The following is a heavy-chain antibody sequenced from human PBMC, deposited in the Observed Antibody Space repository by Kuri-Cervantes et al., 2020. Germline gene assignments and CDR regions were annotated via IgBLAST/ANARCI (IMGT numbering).Heavy chain of an antibody. D-gene: IGHD2-2*01. J-gene: IGHJ4*02. CDR2: ISGSGGST. Sequence: LSLTCAASGFTFSSYAMSWVRQAPGKGLEWVSAISGSGGSTYYADSVKGRFTISRDNSKNTLYLQMNSLRAEDTAVYYCAKDPFVVVPAAHDYWGQGTLVTVSS. CDR1: GFTFSSYA. CDR3: AKDPFVVVPAAHDY. V-gene: IGHV3-23*01.